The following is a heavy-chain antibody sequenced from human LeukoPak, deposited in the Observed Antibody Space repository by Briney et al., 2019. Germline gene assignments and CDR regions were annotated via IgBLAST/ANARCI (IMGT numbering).Heavy chain of an antibody. CDR2: IYPGDSDT. D-gene: IGHD4-17*01. CDR1: GYSFTSYW. V-gene: IGHV5-51*01. J-gene: IGHJ6*03. Sequence: GESLKISCKGSGYSFTSYWIGWVRQMPGKGLEWMGIIYPGDSDTRYSPSFQGQVTISADKSISTAYPQWSSLKASDTAMYYCARESYGDTESYYYYMDVWGKGTTVTVSS. CDR3: ARESYGDTESYYYYMDV.